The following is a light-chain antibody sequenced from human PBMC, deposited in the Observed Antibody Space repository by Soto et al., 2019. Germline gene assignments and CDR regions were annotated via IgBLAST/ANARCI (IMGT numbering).Light chain of an antibody. J-gene: IGKJ4*01. V-gene: IGKV3-15*01. Sequence: EIVMTQSPATLSVSPGERATLSCRASQSVRSNLAWYQQKPGQAPSLLIYGASTRATGIPARFSGSGSGTEFTLTISSLQSEDFAVYYCQQYNNWPSSLTFGGGTKVDIK. CDR2: GAS. CDR1: QSVRSN. CDR3: QQYNNWPSSLT.